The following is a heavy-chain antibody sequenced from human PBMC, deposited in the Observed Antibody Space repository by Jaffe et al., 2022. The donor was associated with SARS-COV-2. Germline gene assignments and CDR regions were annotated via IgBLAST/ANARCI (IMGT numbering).Heavy chain of an antibody. Sequence: QVQLVESGGGVVQPGRSLRLSCAASGFTFSSYAMHWVRQAPGKGLEWVAVISYDGSNKYYADSVKGRFTISRDNSKNTLYLQMNSLRAEDTAVYYCARDRGITIFGVVEDDAFDIWGQGTMVTVSS. D-gene: IGHD3-3*01. CDR2: ISYDGSNK. V-gene: IGHV3-30-3*01. J-gene: IGHJ3*02. CDR3: ARDRGITIFGVVEDDAFDI. CDR1: GFTFSSYA.